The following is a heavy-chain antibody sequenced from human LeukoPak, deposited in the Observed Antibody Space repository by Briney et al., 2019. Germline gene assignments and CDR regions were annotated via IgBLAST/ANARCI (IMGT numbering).Heavy chain of an antibody. Sequence: SETLSLTCTVSGGSISNYYWSWIRQPPGRGLEWIGYISYSGNTNYNPSLKSRVTISVDTSKNQFSLKLSSVTAADTAVYYCATDYSNFYGMDVWGQGTTVTVSS. CDR3: ATDYSNFYGMDV. CDR1: GGSISNYY. V-gene: IGHV4-59*01. J-gene: IGHJ6*02. D-gene: IGHD4-11*01. CDR2: ISYSGNT.